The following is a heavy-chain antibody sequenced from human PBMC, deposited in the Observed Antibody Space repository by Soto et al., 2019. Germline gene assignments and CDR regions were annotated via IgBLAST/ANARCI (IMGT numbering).Heavy chain of an antibody. CDR2: ISANNGNT. CDR3: ARDGRYSGSYGGYYFDY. J-gene: IGHJ4*02. D-gene: IGHD1-26*01. Sequence: QVQLVQSGAEVKKPGASVKVSCKASGYTFTSYGTSWVRQAPGQGLEWMGWISANNGNTNYAQKIQGRVTMTTDTSTSTAYMELRSLRSDDTAVYYCARDGRYSGSYGGYYFDYWGQGTLVTVSS. CDR1: GYTFTSYG. V-gene: IGHV1-18*01.